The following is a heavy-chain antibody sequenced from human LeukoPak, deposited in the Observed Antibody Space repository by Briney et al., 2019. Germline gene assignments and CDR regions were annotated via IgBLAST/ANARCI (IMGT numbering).Heavy chain of an antibody. CDR1: GFTFSSYA. CDR3: AKGRRVGATLGIDY. V-gene: IGHV3-23*01. D-gene: IGHD1-26*01. Sequence: GGSLRLSCAASGFTFSSYAMSLVRQAPGKGLEWVSAISGSGGSTYYADSVKGRFTISRDNSKNTLYLQMNSLRAEDTAVYYCAKGRRVGATLGIDYWGQGTLVTVSS. CDR2: ISGSGGST. J-gene: IGHJ4*02.